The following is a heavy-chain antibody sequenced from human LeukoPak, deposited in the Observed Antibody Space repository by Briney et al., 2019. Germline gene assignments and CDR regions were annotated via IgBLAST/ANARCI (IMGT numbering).Heavy chain of an antibody. J-gene: IGHJ4*02. V-gene: IGHV4-59*01. Sequence: SETLSLTCTVSGDSISNYYWSWIRQPPGKGLEWIGYVYYSGSTNYNPSLKSRVTISVDTSKNQFSLKLSSVTAADTAVYYCARPPGFWGQGTLVTVSS. CDR3: ARPPGF. CDR2: VYYSGST. D-gene: IGHD1-14*01. CDR1: GDSISNYY.